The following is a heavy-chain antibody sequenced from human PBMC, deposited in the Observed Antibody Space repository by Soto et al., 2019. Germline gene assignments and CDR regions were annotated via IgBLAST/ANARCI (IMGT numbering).Heavy chain of an antibody. CDR2: ISAYNGNT. D-gene: IGHD6-6*01. V-gene: IGHV1-18*01. CDR3: ARVLRRNEQIAARRLRDYYYYYMDV. CDR1: GYTFTSYG. Sequence: QVQLVQSGAEVKKPGASVKVSCKASGYTFTSYGISWVRQAPGQGLEWMGWISAYNGNTNYAQKLQGRVTMTTDTATSTAYMELRSLRSDDTAVYYCARVLRRNEQIAARRLRDYYYYYMDVWGKGTTVTVSS. J-gene: IGHJ6*03.